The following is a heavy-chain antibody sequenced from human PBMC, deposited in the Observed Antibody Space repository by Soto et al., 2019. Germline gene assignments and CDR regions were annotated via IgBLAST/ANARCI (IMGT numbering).Heavy chain of an antibody. CDR2: IKEDGSEK. CDR1: VFTFSNYW. Sequence: PWRSLRLSCSASVFTFSNYWMSWFRQVPGKGLAWVSNIKEDGSEKYYVDSVKGRFTISRDNAKNSVHLQMNSLRDEDTAVYYCVRFSILVSGRGRGAFFDSWGQGTPVTVSS. J-gene: IGHJ4*02. D-gene: IGHD6-19*01. CDR3: VRFSILVSGRGRGAFFDS. V-gene: IGHV3-7*03.